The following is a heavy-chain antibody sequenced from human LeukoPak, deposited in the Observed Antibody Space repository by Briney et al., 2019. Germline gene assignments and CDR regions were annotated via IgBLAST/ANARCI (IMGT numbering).Heavy chain of an antibody. V-gene: IGHV3-23*01. CDR2: ISDIGGST. J-gene: IGHJ6*04. Sequence: GGSLRLSCAASGFTFSSYAMTWVRQAPGKGLEWVSIISDIGGSTYYADSVQGRFTISRDNSKNTLYLQMNSLRAEDTAVYYCATSTYSSSWFRRGYYGMDVWGKGTTVTVSS. CDR3: ATSTYSSSWFRRGYYGMDV. CDR1: GFTFSSYA. D-gene: IGHD6-13*01.